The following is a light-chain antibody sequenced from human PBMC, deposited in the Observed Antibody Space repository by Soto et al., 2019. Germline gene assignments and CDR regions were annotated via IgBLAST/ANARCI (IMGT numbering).Light chain of an antibody. CDR2: DVS. CDR3: ASYTTSSNYV. CDR1: SSDVGGYSY. J-gene: IGLJ1*01. Sequence: ALTQPASVSGSPGQSIAISCTGTSSDVGGYSYVSWYQQQPGKAPKLVISDVSNRPSGVSDRFSGSKSGNTASLTISGLQNEEEPDYYCASYTTSSNYVFGTGTKVTVL. V-gene: IGLV2-14*01.